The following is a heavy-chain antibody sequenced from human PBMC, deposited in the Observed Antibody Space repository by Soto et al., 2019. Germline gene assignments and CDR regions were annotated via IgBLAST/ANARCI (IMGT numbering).Heavy chain of an antibody. CDR2: INHSGST. CDR3: ARGYDYVWGSYRPLYYYYGMDV. D-gene: IGHD3-16*02. J-gene: IGHJ6*02. CDR1: GGSFSGYY. V-gene: IGHV4-34*01. Sequence: KTSETLSLTCAVYGGSFSGYYWSWIRQPPGKGLEWIGEINHSGSTNYNPSLKSRVTISVDTSKNQFSLKLSSVTAADTAVYYCARGYDYVWGSYRPLYYYYGMDVWGQGTTVTVSS.